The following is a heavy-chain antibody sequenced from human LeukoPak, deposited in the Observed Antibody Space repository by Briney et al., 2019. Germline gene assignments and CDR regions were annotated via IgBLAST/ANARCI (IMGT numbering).Heavy chain of an antibody. D-gene: IGHD2-2*01. Sequence: GGSLRLSCAASGFTFSDYYMSWIRQAPGKGLEWVSYISSSGSTIYYADSVKGRFTISRDNAKNSLYLQMNSLRAEDTAVYYCARARGIVVVPAASFDYWGQGTLVTVSS. CDR1: GFTFSDYY. CDR3: ARARGIVVVPAASFDY. J-gene: IGHJ4*02. CDR2: ISSSGSTI. V-gene: IGHV3-11*04.